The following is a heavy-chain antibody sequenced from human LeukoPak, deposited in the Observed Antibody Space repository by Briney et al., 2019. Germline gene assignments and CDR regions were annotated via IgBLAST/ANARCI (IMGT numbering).Heavy chain of an antibody. CDR3: AREVNRMYYYDSSGYFGDAFDI. D-gene: IGHD3-22*01. Sequence: SETLSLTCTVSGGSISSYYWSWLRQPPGKGLEGIGYTYYSGSTNYNPSLKSRVTISVDTSKNQFSLKLSSVTAADTAVYYCAREVNRMYYYDSSGYFGDAFDIWGQGTMVTVSS. CDR2: TYYSGST. V-gene: IGHV4-59*01. CDR1: GGSISSYY. J-gene: IGHJ3*02.